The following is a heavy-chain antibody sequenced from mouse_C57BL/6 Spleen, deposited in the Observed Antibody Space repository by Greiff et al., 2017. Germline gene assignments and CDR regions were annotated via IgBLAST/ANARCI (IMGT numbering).Heavy chain of an antibody. CDR3: ASRGLGLVFAY. CDR1: EYEFPSHD. CDR2: INSDGGST. D-gene: IGHD4-1*01. V-gene: IGHV5-2*01. Sequence: EVKLQESGGGLVQPGESLKLSCESNEYEFPSHDMSWVRKTPEKRLELVAAINSDGGSTYYPDTMERRFIISRDNTKKTLYLQMSSLRSEDTALYYCASRGLGLVFAYWGQGTLVTVSA. J-gene: IGHJ3*01.